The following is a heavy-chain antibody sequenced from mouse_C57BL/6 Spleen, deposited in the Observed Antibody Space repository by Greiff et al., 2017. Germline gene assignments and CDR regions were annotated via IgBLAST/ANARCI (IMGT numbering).Heavy chain of an antibody. J-gene: IGHJ2*01. D-gene: IGHD4-1*01. CDR1: GFSLTSYG. CDR2: IWRGGST. V-gene: IGHV2-5*01. CDR3: AKTLNWDVGGFDY. Sequence: VQWVESGPGLVQPSQSLSITCTVSGFSLTSYGVHWVRQSPGKGLEWLGVIWRGGSTDYNAAFMSRLSITKDNSKSQVFFKMNSLQADDTAIYYCAKTLNWDVGGFDYWGQGTTLTVSS.